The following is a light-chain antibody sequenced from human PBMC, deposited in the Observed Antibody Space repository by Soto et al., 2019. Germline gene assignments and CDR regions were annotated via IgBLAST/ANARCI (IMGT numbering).Light chain of an antibody. Sequence: QLVLTQPASVSGSPGQSITISCTGTSSDVGGYNYVSWYQHHPVKAPKLMIYEVSNRPSGVSDRFSGSRSGNTASLTISGLQAEDESDYYCLSYTSSSTWVFGGGTKLTVL. CDR2: EVS. CDR1: SSDVGGYNY. V-gene: IGLV2-14*01. CDR3: LSYTSSSTWV. J-gene: IGLJ3*02.